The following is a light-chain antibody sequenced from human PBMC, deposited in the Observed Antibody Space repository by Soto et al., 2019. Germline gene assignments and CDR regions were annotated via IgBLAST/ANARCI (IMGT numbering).Light chain of an antibody. CDR3: QHYTSSPPMYT. J-gene: IGKJ2*01. Sequence: EIVLTQSPGTLSLSPGERATLSCRASQSVSSTYLAWYQQKPGQAPRLLIYGASTRATGIPDRFSGSGSGTDFTLTISRLEPEDFAVYYCQHYTSSPPMYTFGQGTKLEIK. CDR2: GAS. CDR1: QSVSSTY. V-gene: IGKV3-20*01.